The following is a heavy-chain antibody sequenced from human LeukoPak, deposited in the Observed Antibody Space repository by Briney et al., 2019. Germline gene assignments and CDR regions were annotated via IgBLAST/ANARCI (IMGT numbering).Heavy chain of an antibody. D-gene: IGHD1-1*01. V-gene: IGHV3-30*03. CDR2: ISFDGGDI. J-gene: IGHJ4*02. Sequence: GGSLRLSCAASGFTFSNYGIHWVRQAPGKGLEWVTVISFDGGDIYYADSVKGRFTISRDNSKNTLYLQMNSLRPEDTAVYYCARAQRTVYWGQGTLVTVSS. CDR3: ARAQRTVY. CDR1: GFTFSNYG.